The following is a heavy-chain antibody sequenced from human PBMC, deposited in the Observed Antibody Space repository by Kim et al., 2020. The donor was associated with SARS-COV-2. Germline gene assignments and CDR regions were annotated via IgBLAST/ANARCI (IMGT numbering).Heavy chain of an antibody. Sequence: SETLSLTCAVYGGSFSGYYWSWIRQPPGKGLEWIGEINHSGSTNYNPSLKSRVTISVDTSKNQFSLKLSSVTAADTAVYYCARGRVIYYYGSGGYYGMDVWGQGTTVTVSS. CDR2: INHSGST. V-gene: IGHV4-34*01. D-gene: IGHD3-10*01. CDR1: GGSFSGYY. CDR3: ARGRVIYYYGSGGYYGMDV. J-gene: IGHJ6*02.